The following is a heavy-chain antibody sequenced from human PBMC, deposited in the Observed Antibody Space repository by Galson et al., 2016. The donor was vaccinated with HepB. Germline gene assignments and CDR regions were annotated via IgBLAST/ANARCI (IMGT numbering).Heavy chain of an antibody. CDR2: IGTADDT. V-gene: IGHV3-13*01. D-gene: IGHD6-6*01. CDR3: VRGDRPNWYFDL. J-gene: IGHJ2*01. Sequence: SLRLSCAASGFTFSTYDMYWVRQPTGKGLEWVSAIGTADDTYYPASVKGRFTVSRENAKSSLYLQMNSLTAGDTAVYYCVRGDRPNWYFDLWGRGTLVAVS. CDR1: GFTFSTYD.